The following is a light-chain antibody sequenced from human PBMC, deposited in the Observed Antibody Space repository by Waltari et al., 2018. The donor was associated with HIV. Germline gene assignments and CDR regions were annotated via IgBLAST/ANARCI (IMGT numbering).Light chain of an antibody. CDR1: SSNIGNNF. J-gene: IGLJ2*01. CDR3: ATWDRSLSRVI. Sequence: QSVLTQPPSVSAAPRQKATISCSGTSSNIGNNFLSCYQQLPGTAPKLLIYDNNKRPSGIPDRFSGSKSGTSATLGITGLQTGDEADYFCATWDRSLSRVIFGGGTRLTVL. V-gene: IGLV1-51*01. CDR2: DNN.